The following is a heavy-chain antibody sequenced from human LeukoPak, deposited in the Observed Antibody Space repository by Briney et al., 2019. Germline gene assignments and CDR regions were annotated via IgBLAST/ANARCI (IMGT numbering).Heavy chain of an antibody. V-gene: IGHV3-21*01. D-gene: IGHD6-6*01. J-gene: IGHJ4*02. CDR3: ARGQVAARPNYFDS. Sequence: GGSLRLSCVGSVHTFSSNSVSWGRQAPGKGLEWVSYSSSSTSYIYNADSVKGRFTISRYNARNSLYLQRNSMRAEDTAFYYCARGQVAARPNYFDSWGQGTLVTVSS. CDR1: VHTFSSNS. CDR2: SSSSTSYI.